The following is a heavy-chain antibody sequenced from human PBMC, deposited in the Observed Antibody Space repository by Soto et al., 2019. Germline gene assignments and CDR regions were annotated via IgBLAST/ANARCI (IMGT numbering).Heavy chain of an antibody. V-gene: IGHV1-69*01. CDR3: ARDGGRHSGGIDY. CDR1: GGTFSSYS. D-gene: IGHD1-26*01. J-gene: IGHJ4*02. Sequence: QVQLVQSGAEVKKPGSSVKVSCKASGGTFSSYSINWVRQAPGRGLEWMGEIIPIFGTANYAQKFQGRVKITADESTSTAYMELSSLRSVGTAVYSCARDGGRHSGGIDYWGQGTLLTGSS. CDR2: IIPIFGTA.